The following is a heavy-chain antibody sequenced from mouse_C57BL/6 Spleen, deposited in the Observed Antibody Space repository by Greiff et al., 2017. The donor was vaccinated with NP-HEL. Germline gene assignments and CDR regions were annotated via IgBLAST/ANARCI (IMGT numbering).Heavy chain of an antibody. Sequence: VQVVESGAELVRPGASVTLSCKASGYTFTDYEMHWVKQTPVHGLEWIGAIDPETGGTAYNQKFKGKAILTADKSSSTAYMELRSLTSEDSAVYYCTRQGGYFDVWGTGTTVTVSS. CDR3: TRQGGYFDV. CDR1: GYTFTDYE. V-gene: IGHV1-15*01. CDR2: IDPETGGT. J-gene: IGHJ1*03.